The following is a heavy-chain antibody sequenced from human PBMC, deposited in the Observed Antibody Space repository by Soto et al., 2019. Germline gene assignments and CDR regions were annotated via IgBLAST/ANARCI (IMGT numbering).Heavy chain of an antibody. CDR1: GGTFSSYA. CDR3: ARGAWYSSYYYDSSGYYFDS. D-gene: IGHD3-22*01. Sequence: GASVKVSCKASGGTFSSYAISWVRQAPGQGLEWMGGVIPIFGTANYAQKFQGRVTITADKSTSTAYMELSSRRSDDTTVYYCARGAWYSSYYYDSSGYYFDSWGQGTLVTVSS. CDR2: VIPIFGTA. J-gene: IGHJ4*02. V-gene: IGHV1-69*06.